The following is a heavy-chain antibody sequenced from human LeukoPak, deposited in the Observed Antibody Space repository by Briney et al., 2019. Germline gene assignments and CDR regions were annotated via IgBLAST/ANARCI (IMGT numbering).Heavy chain of an antibody. D-gene: IGHD2-2*02. J-gene: IGHJ6*02. V-gene: IGHV1-8*01. CDR1: GYTFTSYD. CDR2: MNPNSGNT. Sequence: ASVKVSCKASGYTFTSYDINWVRQATGQGLEWMGWMNPNSGNTGYARKFQGRVTMTRNTSISTAYMELSSLRSEDTAVYYCARVKVPAAIEGYYYGMDVWGQGTTVTVSS. CDR3: ARVKVPAAIEGYYYGMDV.